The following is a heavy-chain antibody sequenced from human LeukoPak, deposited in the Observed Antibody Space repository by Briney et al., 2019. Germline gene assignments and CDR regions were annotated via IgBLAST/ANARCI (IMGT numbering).Heavy chain of an antibody. D-gene: IGHD3-10*01. J-gene: IGHJ6*02. Sequence: GGSLRLSCAASGFTFSTYAMSWVRQAPGKGLEWVSTISGSGANTYYADSVRGRFTISRDNSKNTLYLQMNSLRAEDTAVYYCAKDPPYYPYGMDVWGQGTTVTVSS. CDR1: GFTFSTYA. V-gene: IGHV3-23*01. CDR2: ISGSGANT. CDR3: AKDPPYYPYGMDV.